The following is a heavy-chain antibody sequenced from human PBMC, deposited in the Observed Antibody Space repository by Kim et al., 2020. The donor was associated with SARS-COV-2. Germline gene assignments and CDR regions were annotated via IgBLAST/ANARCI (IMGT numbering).Heavy chain of an antibody. CDR2: ITGSGGDT. V-gene: IGHV3-23*01. D-gene: IGHD3-22*01. Sequence: GGSLRLSCAASGFTFHEYGMAWVRQAPGKGLEWVSLITGSGGDTYYADSVKGRFTISRDNSQNILFLQMNSLRAEDSAVYFCAKADYYDSAGYHTWKAFDPWGQGTLVTVSS. CDR1: GFTFHEYG. J-gene: IGHJ5*02. CDR3: AKADYYDSAGYHTWKAFDP.